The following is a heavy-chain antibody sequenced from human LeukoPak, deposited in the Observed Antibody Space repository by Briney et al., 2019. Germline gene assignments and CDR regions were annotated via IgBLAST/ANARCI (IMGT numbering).Heavy chain of an antibody. CDR3: ARDNGNKFYFDY. J-gene: IGHJ4*02. D-gene: IGHD2-8*01. V-gene: IGHV3-11*05. CDR2: ISSNSKYT. Sequence: GESLSLSCAASGFMSSDYFMSWIRQAPGKELEWISYISSNSKYTKYADSVKGRFTISRDNAKKSLYLQMNSLRAEDTAVYYCARDNGNKFYFDYWGQGTLVTVSS. CDR1: GFMSSDYF.